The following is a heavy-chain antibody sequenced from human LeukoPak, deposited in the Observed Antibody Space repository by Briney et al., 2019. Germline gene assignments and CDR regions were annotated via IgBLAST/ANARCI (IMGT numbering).Heavy chain of an antibody. J-gene: IGHJ4*02. D-gene: IGHD3-16*02. V-gene: IGHV3-11*01. CDR3: ARATYDYVWGSYRYNSQFDY. Sequence: GSLRLSCAASGFTFTDYYMSWIRQAPGKGLEWVSHISGSRSTIYYVDSVKGRFTISRDNARNSLYLQLNSLRAEDTAVYYCARATYDYVWGSYRYNSQFDYWGQGTLVTVSS. CDR2: ISGSRSTI. CDR1: GFTFTDYY.